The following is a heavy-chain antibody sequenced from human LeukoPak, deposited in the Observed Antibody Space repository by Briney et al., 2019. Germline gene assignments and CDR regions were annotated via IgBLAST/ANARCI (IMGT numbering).Heavy chain of an antibody. D-gene: IGHD3-10*01. Sequence: SETLSLTCAVSGGSISSGGYSWSWIRQPPGKGLEWIGYIYHSGSTYYNPSLKSRVTISVDTSKNQFSLKLSSVTAADTAVYYCARRRGDYGSGELNIWGQGTMVTVSS. CDR1: GGSISSGGYS. CDR2: IYHSGST. CDR3: ARRRGDYGSGELNI. J-gene: IGHJ3*02. V-gene: IGHV4-30-2*01.